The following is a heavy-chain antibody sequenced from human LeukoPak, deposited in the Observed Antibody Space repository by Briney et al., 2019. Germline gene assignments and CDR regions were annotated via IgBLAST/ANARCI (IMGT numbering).Heavy chain of an antibody. CDR3: ARDWNNWNHGRFDP. V-gene: IGHV3-21*01. CDR1: GFTFSSYS. CDR2: ISSSSSYI. D-gene: IGHD1-20*01. Sequence: GESLRLSCAASGFTFSSYSMNWVRQAPGKGLEWVSSISSSSSYIYYADSVKGRFTISRDNAKNSLYLQMNSLRAEDTAVYYCARDWNNWNHGRFDPWGQGTLVTVSS. J-gene: IGHJ5*02.